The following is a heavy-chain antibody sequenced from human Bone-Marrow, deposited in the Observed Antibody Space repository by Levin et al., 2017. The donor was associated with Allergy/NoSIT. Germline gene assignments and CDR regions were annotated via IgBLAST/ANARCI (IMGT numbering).Heavy chain of an antibody. CDR3: ARSTVPATLRSLSY. Sequence: GGSLRLSCEVSGFTFSSFAMHWVRQAPGKGLEWLAVISYDGHNKYYADSVKGRSTISRDNSKNTLFLQMNSLRPEDTAVYFCARSTVPATLRSLSYWGQGTLVTVSS. V-gene: IGHV3-30-3*01. J-gene: IGHJ4*02. CDR1: GFTFSSFA. CDR2: ISYDGHNK. D-gene: IGHD2-2*01.